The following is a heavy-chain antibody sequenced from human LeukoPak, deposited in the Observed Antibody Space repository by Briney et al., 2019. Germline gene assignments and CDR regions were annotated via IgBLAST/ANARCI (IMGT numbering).Heavy chain of an antibody. V-gene: IGHV3-48*02. Sequence: GGSLRLSCAASGFTFMTYSMNWVRQTPGKGLEWISYINNNANIITYADSVRGRFTISTGNAENSLYLHMNNLRDEDTAIYYCVRDSNWAFDHWGLGTLVTVSS. D-gene: IGHD1-1*01. CDR2: INNNANII. J-gene: IGHJ4*02. CDR1: GFTFMTYS. CDR3: VRDSNWAFDH.